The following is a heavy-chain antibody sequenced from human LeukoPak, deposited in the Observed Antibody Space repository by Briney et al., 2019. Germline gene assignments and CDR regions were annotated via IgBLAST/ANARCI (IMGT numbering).Heavy chain of an antibody. V-gene: IGHV3-11*04. CDR3: ARLSDYYDSSGYQNWFDP. D-gene: IGHD3-22*01. CDR2: ISSSGSTI. Sequence: GGSVRLSCAASGFTFSDYYMSWIRQAPGKGLEWVSYISSSGSTIYYADSVKGRFTISRDNAKNSLYLQMNSLRAEDTAVYYCARLSDYYDSSGYQNWFDPWGQGTLVTVSS. CDR1: GFTFSDYY. J-gene: IGHJ5*02.